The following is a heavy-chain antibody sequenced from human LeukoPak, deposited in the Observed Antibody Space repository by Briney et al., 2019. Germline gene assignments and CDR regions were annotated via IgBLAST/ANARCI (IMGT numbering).Heavy chain of an antibody. V-gene: IGHV1-69*06. CDR1: GGTFSSYT. CDR2: IIPIFVTP. CDR3: ARVGGDYYGSGSYPYYFVY. D-gene: IGHD3-10*01. Sequence: GASVKVSCKSSGGTFSSYTISWVRLAPGQGLEWLGAIIPIFVTPNYAQNFQGRITITADKSTSTAYMELSSLRSEDTAVYYCARVGGDYYGSGSYPYYFVYWGQGTLVTVSS. J-gene: IGHJ4*02.